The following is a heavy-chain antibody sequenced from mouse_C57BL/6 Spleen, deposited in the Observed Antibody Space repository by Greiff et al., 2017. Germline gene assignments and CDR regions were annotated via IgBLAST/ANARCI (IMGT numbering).Heavy chain of an antibody. CDR3: TREDYSNYYAMDY. V-gene: IGHV1-5*01. CDR1: GYTFTSYW. D-gene: IGHD2-5*01. J-gene: IGHJ4*01. CDR2: IYPGNSDT. Sequence: VQLQQSGTVLARPGASVKMSCKTSGYTFTSYWMHRVKQRPGQGLEWIGAIYPGNSDTSYNQKFKGKAKLTAVTSASTAYMELSSLTNEDSAVYYCTREDYSNYYAMDYWGQGTSVTVSS.